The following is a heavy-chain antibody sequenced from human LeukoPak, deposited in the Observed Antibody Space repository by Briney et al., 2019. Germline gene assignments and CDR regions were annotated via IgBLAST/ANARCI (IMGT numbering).Heavy chain of an antibody. D-gene: IGHD4-17*01. J-gene: IGHJ3*02. Sequence: GASVKVSCKASGYTFTGYDMHWVRQAPGQGLEWMGWINPNRGGTNYAQQFQGRVTMTRDTPISTAYMELSRLRSDDTAVYYCARDGYGDYGAFDIWGQGTMVTVSS. CDR2: INPNRGGT. CDR1: GYTFTGYD. CDR3: ARDGYGDYGAFDI. V-gene: IGHV1-2*02.